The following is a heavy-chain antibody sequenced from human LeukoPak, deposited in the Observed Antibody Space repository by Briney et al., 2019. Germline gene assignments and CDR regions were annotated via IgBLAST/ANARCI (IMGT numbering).Heavy chain of an antibody. D-gene: IGHD4-17*01. J-gene: IGHJ4*02. CDR2: ISPNSGGR. CDR1: GYTFTGYY. V-gene: IGHV1-2*02. CDR3: ARGKTVTTPFDY. Sequence: ASVKVSCKASGYTFTGYYIHWVRQAPGQGLEWMGWISPNSGGRNYAQKFQGRVTMTRDTSVSTAHMELSNVRSDDTAVYYCARGKTVTTPFDYWGQGTLVTVSS.